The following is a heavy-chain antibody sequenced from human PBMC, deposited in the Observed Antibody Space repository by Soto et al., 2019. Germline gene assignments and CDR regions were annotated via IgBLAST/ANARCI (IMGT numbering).Heavy chain of an antibody. J-gene: IGHJ4*02. CDR3: ARDIYDSSGYYHTPGFDY. CDR1: GYRFTSYG. V-gene: IGHV1-2*04. CDR2: INPNSGGT. D-gene: IGHD3-22*01. Sequence: ASVKVSCKASGYRFTSYGIGWVRQAPGQGLEWMGWINPNSGGTNYAQKFQGWVTMTRDTSISTAYMELSRLRSDDTAVYYCARDIYDSSGYYHTPGFDYWGQGTLVTVSS.